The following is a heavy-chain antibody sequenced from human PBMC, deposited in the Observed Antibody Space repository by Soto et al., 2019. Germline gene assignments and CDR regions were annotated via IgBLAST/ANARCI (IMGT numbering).Heavy chain of an antibody. D-gene: IGHD2-8*01. J-gene: IGHJ3*02. CDR2: INPSGGST. CDR1: GYTFTSYY. V-gene: IGHV1-46*01. CDR3: RGTIHREAFDI. Sequence: ASVKVSCKASGYTFTSYYMHWVRQAPGQGLEWMGIINPSGGSTSYAQKFQGRVTMTKDTSTSTAYMELSSLRSEDTAVYYCRGTIHREAFDIWGQGTMVTVAS.